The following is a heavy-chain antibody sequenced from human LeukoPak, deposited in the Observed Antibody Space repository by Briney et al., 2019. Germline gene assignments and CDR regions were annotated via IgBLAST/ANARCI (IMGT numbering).Heavy chain of an antibody. D-gene: IGHD5-24*01. Sequence: ASVKVSCKASGFTFTSYGFNWVRQAPGQGLEWMGWISACSDNTNFAQKFQDRVTMTTDTSTSTAYMELRSLRSDDTAVYYCARDGVEMATYYYYAMDVWGQGTTVTVSS. V-gene: IGHV1-18*04. CDR2: ISACSDNT. CDR3: ARDGVEMATYYYYAMDV. J-gene: IGHJ6*02. CDR1: GFTFTSYG.